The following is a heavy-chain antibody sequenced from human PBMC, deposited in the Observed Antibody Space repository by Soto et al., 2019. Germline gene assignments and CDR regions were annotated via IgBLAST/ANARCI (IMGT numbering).Heavy chain of an antibody. Sequence: PGGSLRLSCTASGFNFSEYGIHWVRQAPGKGVEWVAVISYGGSHKYYAGSVKGRFTISRDDSKNTVYLQMNSLKTDDTAVYYCAKEMFPRTVLDSSSPWGDFWGRGSLVTVSS. CDR3: AKEMFPRTVLDSSSPWGDF. CDR1: GFNFSEYG. CDR2: ISYGGSHK. J-gene: IGHJ4*02. D-gene: IGHD2-15*01. V-gene: IGHV3-30*18.